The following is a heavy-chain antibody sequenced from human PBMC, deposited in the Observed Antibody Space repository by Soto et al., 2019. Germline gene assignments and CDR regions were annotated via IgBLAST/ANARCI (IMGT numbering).Heavy chain of an antibody. J-gene: IGHJ4*02. D-gene: IGHD3-10*01. CDR2: IYYSGST. V-gene: IGHV4-31*03. CDR1: GGSISSGGYY. CDR3: AMYYYGSGSYVDY. Sequence: QVQLQESGPGLVKPSQTLSLTCTVSGGSISSGGYYWSWIRQHPGKGLEWIGYIYYSGSTYYNPSLQSRVTISVDTSKNQFSLKLSSVTAADTAVYYCAMYYYGSGSYVDYWGQGTLVTVSS.